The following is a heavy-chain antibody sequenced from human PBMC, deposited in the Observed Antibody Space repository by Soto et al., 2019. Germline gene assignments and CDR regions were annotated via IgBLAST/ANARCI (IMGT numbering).Heavy chain of an antibody. CDR1: GFTVSSNY. V-gene: IGHV3-53*01. D-gene: IGHD3-22*01. CDR3: ARLEMPLYYYDSSGPFDY. J-gene: IGHJ4*02. Sequence: PGGSLRLSCAASGFTVSSNYMSWVRQAPGKGLEWVSVIYSGGSTYYADSVKGRFTISRDNSKNTLYLQMNSLRAEDTAVYYCARLEMPLYYYDSSGPFDYWGQGTLVTVSS. CDR2: IYSGGST.